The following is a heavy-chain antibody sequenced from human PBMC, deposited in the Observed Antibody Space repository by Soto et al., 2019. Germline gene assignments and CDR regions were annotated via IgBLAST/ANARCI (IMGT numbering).Heavy chain of an antibody. D-gene: IGHD4-17*01. J-gene: IGHJ4*02. CDR1: GFNFSTYW. CDR3: ARVRVTMSANDY. CDR2: INSDGGST. Sequence: EVQLVESGGGLAQPGGSLRLSCVASGFNFSTYWMHWVRQAPGKGLVWVSRINSDGGSTAYADSVRGRFTISRDNAKSTLYLQMNSLRAEDTAVYYCARVRVTMSANDYWGQGTLVTVSS. V-gene: IGHV3-74*01.